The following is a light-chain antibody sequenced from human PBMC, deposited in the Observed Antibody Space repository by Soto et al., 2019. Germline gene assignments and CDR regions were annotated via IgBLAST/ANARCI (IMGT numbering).Light chain of an antibody. Sequence: QLVLTQSPSASASLGASGKLTCTLDSGHNSDAIAWHQQQAEKGPRFLMNLNSDGSHAMGDGIPDRFSGSSSGAERYLTISSLQPEDEADYYCQTWGAGVVIFGGGTKLTVL. J-gene: IGLJ2*01. V-gene: IGLV4-69*01. CDR1: SGHNSDA. CDR3: QTWGAGVVI. CDR2: LNSDGSH.